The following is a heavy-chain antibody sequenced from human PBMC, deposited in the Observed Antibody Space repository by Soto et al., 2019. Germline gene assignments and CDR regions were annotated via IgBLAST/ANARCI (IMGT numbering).Heavy chain of an antibody. J-gene: IGHJ4*02. CDR3: ARRGYYYDSSGYLDYFDY. CDR2: IYYSGST. D-gene: IGHD3-22*01. CDR1: GGSISSYY. V-gene: IGHV4-59*01. Sequence: PSETLSLTCTVSGGSISSYYWSWIRQPPGKGLEWIGYIYYSGSTNYNPSLKSRVTISVDTSKNQSSLKLSSVTAADTAVYYCARRGYYYDSSGYLDYFDYWGQGTLVTVSS.